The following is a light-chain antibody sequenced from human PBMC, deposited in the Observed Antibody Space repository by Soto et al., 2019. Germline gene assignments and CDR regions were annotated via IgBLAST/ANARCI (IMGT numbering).Light chain of an antibody. CDR3: QQHSKWPIT. CDR1: QSVDSN. CDR2: GIS. V-gene: IGKV3-15*01. Sequence: EIVMTQSPGTLSLSPGETATLSCRASQSVDSNYLAWYQQKPGQAPRLLVYGISTRATDIPARFSGSGSGTEFTLTISSLQSADFGIYYCQQHSKWPITFGQGTRLEIK. J-gene: IGKJ5*01.